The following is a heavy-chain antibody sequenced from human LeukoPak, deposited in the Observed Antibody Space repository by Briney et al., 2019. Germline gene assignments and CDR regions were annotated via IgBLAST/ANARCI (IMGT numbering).Heavy chain of an antibody. D-gene: IGHD3-10*01. CDR3: AKDLELTYYGSGSYFDY. CDR2: ISGSGGST. J-gene: IGHJ4*02. CDR1: GFTFSSYA. V-gene: IGHV3-23*01. Sequence: GGSLRLSCAASGFTFSSYAMSWVRQAPGKGLEWVSTISGSGGSTYYADSVRGRFTISRDKSKNTLYLQMNSLRAEDTAVYYCAKDLELTYYGSGSYFDYWGQGTLVTVSS.